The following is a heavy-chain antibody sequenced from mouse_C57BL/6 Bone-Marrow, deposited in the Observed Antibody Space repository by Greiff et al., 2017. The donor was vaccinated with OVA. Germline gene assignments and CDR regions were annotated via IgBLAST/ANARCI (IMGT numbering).Heavy chain of an antibody. D-gene: IGHD1-1*01. Sequence: QVQLQQPGAELVKPGASVKLSCKASGYTFTSYWMQWVKQRPGQGLEWIGEIDPSDSYTNYNQKFKGKATLTVDTSSSTAYMQLSSLTAEDSAVYYGARFLITTVVHWYFDVWGTGTTVTVSS. CDR1: GYTFTSYW. J-gene: IGHJ1*03. V-gene: IGHV1-50*01. CDR2: IDPSDSYT. CDR3: ARFLITTVVHWYFDV.